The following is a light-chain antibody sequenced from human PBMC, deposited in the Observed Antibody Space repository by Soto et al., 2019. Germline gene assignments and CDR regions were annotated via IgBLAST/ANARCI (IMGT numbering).Light chain of an antibody. Sequence: EIVMTQSPATLSGSPGERATLSCRASQSVSSNLAWYQQKPDQAPRLLIYGASTRATGIPARFSGSGSGTEFTLTISSLQSEDFAVYYCQQYNNWPRTFGQGTKVEIK. V-gene: IGKV3-15*01. CDR1: QSVSSN. J-gene: IGKJ1*01. CDR3: QQYNNWPRT. CDR2: GAS.